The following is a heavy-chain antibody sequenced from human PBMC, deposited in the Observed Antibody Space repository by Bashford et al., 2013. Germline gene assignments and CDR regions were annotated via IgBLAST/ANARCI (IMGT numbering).Heavy chain of an antibody. J-gene: IGHJ5*02. D-gene: IGHD1-26*01. CDR1: GGSIVNDAYY. Sequence: SETLSLTCTVSGGSIVNDAYYWGLVRQPPGKGLEWIASAYHTGSTYYNPSLKSRVSISVDTSKNQFSLKLKSVTAADTGVYYCARQKGPPEFSGTYPHRNWFDPWGQGTLVTVSS. V-gene: IGHV4-39*01. CDR3: ARQKGPPEFSGTYPHRNWFDP. CDR2: AYHTGST.